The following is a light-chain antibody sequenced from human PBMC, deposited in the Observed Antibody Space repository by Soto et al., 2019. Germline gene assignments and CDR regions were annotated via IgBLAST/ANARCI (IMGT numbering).Light chain of an antibody. J-gene: IGKJ2*01. CDR1: QSVSTK. CDR3: QQYNSWPL. CDR2: DAS. Sequence: EMVLTQSPATLSVSPGERATLSCRASQSVSTKLAWYQQKRGQAPRLLIYDASTRDTDIPERFSGSGAGTEFTLTISSLQSEDFAVYYCQQYNSWPLFGQGTKLEIK. V-gene: IGKV3-15*01.